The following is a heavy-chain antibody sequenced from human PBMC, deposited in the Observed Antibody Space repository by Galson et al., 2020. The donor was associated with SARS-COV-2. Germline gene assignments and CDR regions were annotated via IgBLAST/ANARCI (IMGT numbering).Heavy chain of an antibody. CDR2: INNNGHTI. Sequence: GGSLRLSCAASGFPFSDYEMNWVRQAPGKGLEWISYINNNGHTIYYAESVKGRFTISRDNARNSLSLQINNLRAGDTAIYYCARGLTMVSYNWFDSWGQGTLVTVSS. J-gene: IGHJ5*01. CDR1: GFPFSDYE. CDR3: ARGLTMVSYNWFDS. D-gene: IGHD3-10*01. V-gene: IGHV3-48*03.